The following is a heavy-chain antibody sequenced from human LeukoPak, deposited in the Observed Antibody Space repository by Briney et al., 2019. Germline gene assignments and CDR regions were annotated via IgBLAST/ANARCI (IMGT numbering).Heavy chain of an antibody. J-gene: IGHJ4*02. CDR1: GGSISSYY. CDR3: ARARYDYVWGSYRQKYYFDY. Sequence: PSETLSLTCTVSGGSISSYYWSWIRQPPGKGLEWIGYIYYSGSTNYNPSLKSRVTISVDTSKNQFSLKLSSVTAADTAVYYCARARYDYVWGSYRQKYYFDYWGQGTLVTVSS. D-gene: IGHD3-16*02. V-gene: IGHV4-59*12. CDR2: IYYSGST.